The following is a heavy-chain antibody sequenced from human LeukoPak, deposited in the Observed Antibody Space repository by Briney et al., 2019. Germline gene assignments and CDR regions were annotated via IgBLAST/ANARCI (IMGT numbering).Heavy chain of an antibody. CDR1: GFTFSSYS. CDR2: ISSSSRYI. D-gene: IGHD6-13*01. CDR3: ARGLTSSWSNNWFDP. J-gene: IGHJ5*02. V-gene: IGHV3-21*01. Sequence: GGSLRLSCAASGFTFSSYSMNWVRQAPGKGPEWVSSISSSSRYIYYIDPVKGRFTISRDNAKNSLYLQMNSLRAEDTAVYYCARGLTSSWSNNWFDPWGQGTLVTVSS.